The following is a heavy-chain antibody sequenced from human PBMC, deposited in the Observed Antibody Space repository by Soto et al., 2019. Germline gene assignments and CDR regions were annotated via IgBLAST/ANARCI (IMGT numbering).Heavy chain of an antibody. CDR1: GGSISSSSYY. Sequence: SETLSLTCTVSGGSISSSSYYWGWIRQPPGKGLEWIGSIYYSGSTYYNPSLKSRVTISVDTSKNQFSLKLSSVTAADTAVYYCARMSLHYDFWSGYYNRAFFSQAPIDYWGQGTLVTLSS. D-gene: IGHD3-3*01. CDR3: ARMSLHYDFWSGYYNRAFFSQAPIDY. V-gene: IGHV4-39*01. J-gene: IGHJ4*02. CDR2: IYYSGST.